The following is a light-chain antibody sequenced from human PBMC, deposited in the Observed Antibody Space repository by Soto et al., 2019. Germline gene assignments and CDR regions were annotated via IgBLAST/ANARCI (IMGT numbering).Light chain of an antibody. CDR1: QSFSSN. CDR2: VAS. CDR3: QQYNVWPLT. Sequence: EIVMTQSPATLSVSPGERATLSCSASQSFSSNLAWYQQKPGQTPKLLIYVASTRGTGIPARFSGSGSGTEFTLTISSLQSEDFAVYYCQQYNVWPLTFGGGTKVEFK. J-gene: IGKJ4*01. V-gene: IGKV3-15*01.